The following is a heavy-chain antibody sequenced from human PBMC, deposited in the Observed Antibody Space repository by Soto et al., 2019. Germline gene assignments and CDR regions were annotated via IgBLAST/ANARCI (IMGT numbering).Heavy chain of an antibody. D-gene: IGHD6-13*01. V-gene: IGHV1-69*01. Sequence: QVQLVQSGAEVKEPGSSVKVSCKASGDLFNNHAFNWVRQAPGQGLEWMGRISPLFSTTNYAQKFQGRVTIGADELTTIVYLEVNNLESDDTAMYYCAASSAIAAAGYFKFWGQGALVNVSP. CDR3: AASSAIAAAGYFKF. CDR1: GDLFNNHA. J-gene: IGHJ4*02. CDR2: ISPLFSTT.